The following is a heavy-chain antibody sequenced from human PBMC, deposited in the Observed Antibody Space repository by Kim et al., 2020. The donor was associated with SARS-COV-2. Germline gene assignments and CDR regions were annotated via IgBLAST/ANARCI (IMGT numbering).Heavy chain of an antibody. J-gene: IGHJ5*02. Sequence: GGSLRLSCVASGFIVTSYGIHWVRQAPGKGLEWVAVMWAGDTGLKYYADSVKGRFTVSRDNSKNTVFLQMNSLRAEDTAVYYCARDCDTSSHYSWFDPWGQGTLVTVSS. V-gene: IGHV3-33*01. CDR3: ARDCDTSSHYSWFDP. CDR2: MWAGDTGLK. CDR1: GFIVTSYG. D-gene: IGHD3-22*01.